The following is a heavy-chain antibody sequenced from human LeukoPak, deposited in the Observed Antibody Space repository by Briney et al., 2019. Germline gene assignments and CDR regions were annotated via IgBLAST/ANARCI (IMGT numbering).Heavy chain of an antibody. CDR3: ARPGHYVWGVIVVRFDY. CDR1: GGSISGSSYY. CDR2: VDCSGST. J-gene: IGHJ4*02. D-gene: IGHD3-16*02. V-gene: IGHV4-39*02. Sequence: SETLSLTCTVSGGSISGSSYYWGWIRQPPGKGLEWIVSVDCSGSTYYNPSLKSRATISVDTSKNHFSLKLSSVTAADTAVYYCARPGHYVWGVIVVRFDYWGQGTLVTVSS.